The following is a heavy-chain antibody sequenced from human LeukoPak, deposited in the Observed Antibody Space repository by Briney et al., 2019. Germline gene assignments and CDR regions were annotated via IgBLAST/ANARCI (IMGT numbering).Heavy chain of an antibody. Sequence: PGRSLSLSCAVSGFTFSTYAMHWVRLAPGKGLEWVAVISYDGTNKYYADSVKGRFTISRDISKSTVYLQMNSLTFEDTAVYYCTRGGQRTGEMFDYWGQGTLVTVSS. V-gene: IGHV3-30*14. CDR2: ISYDGTNK. CDR3: TRGGQRTGEMFDY. D-gene: IGHD3-10*02. CDR1: GFTFSTYA. J-gene: IGHJ4*02.